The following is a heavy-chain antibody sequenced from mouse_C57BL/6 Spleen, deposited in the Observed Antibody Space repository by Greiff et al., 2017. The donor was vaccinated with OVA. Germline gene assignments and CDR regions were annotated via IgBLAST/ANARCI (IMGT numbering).Heavy chain of an antibody. V-gene: IGHV1-80*01. CDR3: ARGYYYGSSPYYFDY. D-gene: IGHD1-1*01. CDR1: GYAFSSYW. Sequence: VQLQQSGAELVKPGASVKISCKASGYAFSSYWMNWVKQRPGKGLEWIGQIYPGDGDTNYNGKFKGKATLTADKSSSTAYMQLSSLTSEDSAVYFCARGYYYGSSPYYFDYWGQGTTLTVSS. J-gene: IGHJ2*01. CDR2: IYPGDGDT.